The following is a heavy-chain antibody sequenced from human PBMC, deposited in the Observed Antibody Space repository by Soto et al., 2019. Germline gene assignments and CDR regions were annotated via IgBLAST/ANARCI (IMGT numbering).Heavy chain of an antibody. CDR2: ITKVGFEQ. D-gene: IGHD2-2*01. CDR3: ARELGCYAHPWDKSNY. V-gene: IGHV3-30*04. Sequence: QVQLVESGGGVVQPGSSLRLSCAASGFKFSDFAMHWVRQAPGKGLEWVAVITKVGFEQFSVDSVKGRFSIYRDDSHSTVFLQMSSLRPEDTGVYYCARELGCYAHPWDKSNYWGQGTLVNVSS. CDR1: GFKFSDFA. J-gene: IGHJ4*02.